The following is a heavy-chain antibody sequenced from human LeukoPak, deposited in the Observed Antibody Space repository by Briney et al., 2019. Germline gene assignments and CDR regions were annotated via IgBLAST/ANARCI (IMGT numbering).Heavy chain of an antibody. D-gene: IGHD1-14*01. Sequence: ASVKVSCKASGGTFSSYAISWVRQAPGQGLEWMGGIIPIFGTANYAQKFQGRVTITTDESTRTAYMELSSLRSEDTAVYYCARAFSIRLPGGQPFDYWGQGTLVTVSS. CDR2: IIPIFGTA. V-gene: IGHV1-69*05. CDR3: ARAFSIRLPGGQPFDY. CDR1: GGTFSSYA. J-gene: IGHJ4*02.